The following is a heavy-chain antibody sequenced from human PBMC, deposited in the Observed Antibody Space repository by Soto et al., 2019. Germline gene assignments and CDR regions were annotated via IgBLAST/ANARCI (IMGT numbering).Heavy chain of an antibody. CDR2: IKSKVDGGTT. CDR3: TTDLAVTHNYSGYVMDV. D-gene: IGHD4-17*01. Sequence: EVQLLESGGGLVKPGGSLRLSCAASGFTFSNAWMNWVRQAPGKGLEWIGRIKSKVDGGTTEYAAHVKVRFTISRDDSKNTLYLQMNSLKPEDTAVYFCTTDLAVTHNYSGYVMDVWGQGTTVTVS. J-gene: IGHJ6*02. V-gene: IGHV3-15*01. CDR1: GFTFSNAW.